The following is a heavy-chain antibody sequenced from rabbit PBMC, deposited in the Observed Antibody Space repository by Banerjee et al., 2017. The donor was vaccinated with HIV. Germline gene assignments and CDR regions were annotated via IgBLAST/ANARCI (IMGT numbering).Heavy chain of an antibody. CDR2: IYASGGST. V-gene: IGHV1S40*01. Sequence: QSLEESGGDLVKPGASLTLTCTASGFSFSSSYWMCWVRQAPGKGLEWIACIYASGGSTWYASWAKGRFTISKTSSTTVDLKMTSLTAADTATYFCARGFVDVGYSAAFDPWGQGTLVTVS. CDR3: ARGFVDVGYSAAFDP. D-gene: IGHD7-1*01. J-gene: IGHJ2*01. CDR1: GFSFSSSYW.